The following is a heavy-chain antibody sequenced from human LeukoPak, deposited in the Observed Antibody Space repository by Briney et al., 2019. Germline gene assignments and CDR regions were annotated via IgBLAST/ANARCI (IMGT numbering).Heavy chain of an antibody. J-gene: IGHJ4*02. Sequence: PGRSLRLSCAASGFTFSSYAMHWARQAPGKGLEWVAVISYDGSNKYYADSVKGRFTISRDNSKNTLYLQMNSLRAEDTAVYYCARDSSSGWYYFDYWGQGTLVTVSS. CDR3: ARDSSSGWYYFDY. D-gene: IGHD6-19*01. V-gene: IGHV3-30-3*01. CDR2: ISYDGSNK. CDR1: GFTFSSYA.